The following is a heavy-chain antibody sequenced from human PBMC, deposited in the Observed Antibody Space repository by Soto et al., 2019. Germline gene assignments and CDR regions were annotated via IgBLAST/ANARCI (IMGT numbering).Heavy chain of an antibody. J-gene: IGHJ4*02. Sequence: PGGSLRLSCAASGFTFSSYGMHWVRQAPGKGLEWVAIIWHDGSYNYCADSVKGRFTISRDNSKNTLYLQMNSLRAEDTALYYCARAGGTSGYYLDFWGQGTPVTAPQ. V-gene: IGHV3-33*01. D-gene: IGHD3-22*01. CDR1: GFTFSSYG. CDR2: IWHDGSYN. CDR3: ARAGGTSGYYLDF.